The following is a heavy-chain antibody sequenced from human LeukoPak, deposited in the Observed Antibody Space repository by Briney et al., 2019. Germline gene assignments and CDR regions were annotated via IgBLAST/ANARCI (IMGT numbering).Heavy chain of an antibody. Sequence: SETLSLTCTVSGGSISSGGYYWSWIRQHPGKGLEWIGYIYYSGSTYYNPSLKSRVTISVDTSKNQLSLKLSSVTAADTAVYYCAIPTVQDAFDIWGQGTMVTVSS. D-gene: IGHD4-11*01. V-gene: IGHV4-31*03. CDR3: AIPTVQDAFDI. CDR2: IYYSGST. J-gene: IGHJ3*02. CDR1: GGSISSGGYY.